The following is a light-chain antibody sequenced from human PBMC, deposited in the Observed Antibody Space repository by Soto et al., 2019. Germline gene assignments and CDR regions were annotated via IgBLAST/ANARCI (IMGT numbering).Light chain of an antibody. CDR1: SSNIGSNY. J-gene: IGLJ3*02. Sequence: QAVLTQPPSASGTPGQRVTISCSGSSSNIGSNYVYWYQQLPGPAPKLLIYRNNQRHSGVPDRFSGSKSGTSATLAISGLRSEDEANYYCAAWDDSLSGVVFGGGTKLTVL. CDR2: RNN. V-gene: IGLV1-47*01. CDR3: AAWDDSLSGVV.